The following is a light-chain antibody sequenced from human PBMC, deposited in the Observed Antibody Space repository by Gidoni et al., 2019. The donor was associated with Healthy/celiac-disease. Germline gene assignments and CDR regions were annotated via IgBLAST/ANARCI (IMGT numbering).Light chain of an antibody. V-gene: IGKV4-1*01. CDR3: QQYYSTPRMCS. CDR1: QSVLYSSNNKNY. Sequence: DIVMTQSPDSLAVSLGERATINCKSSQSVLYSSNNKNYLAWYQQKPGQPPKLLIYWASTRESGVPDRFSGSGSGTDFTLTISSLQAEDVAVYYCQQYYSTPRMCSFGQGTKLEIK. J-gene: IGKJ2*04. CDR2: WAS.